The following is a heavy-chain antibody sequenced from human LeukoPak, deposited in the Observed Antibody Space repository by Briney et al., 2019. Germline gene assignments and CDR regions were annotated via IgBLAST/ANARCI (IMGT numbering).Heavy chain of an antibody. D-gene: IGHD3-16*01. J-gene: IGHJ4*02. CDR1: GFTFSSYA. CDR2: IRGSGGST. Sequence: PGGSLRLSCAASGFTFSSYAMSWVRQAPGRGLEWVSAIRGSGGSTYYADSVKGRFTISRDNAKNTLYLQMNSLRAEDTAVYYCARAETLGYYDYWGQGTLVTVSS. V-gene: IGHV3-23*01. CDR3: ARAETLGYYDY.